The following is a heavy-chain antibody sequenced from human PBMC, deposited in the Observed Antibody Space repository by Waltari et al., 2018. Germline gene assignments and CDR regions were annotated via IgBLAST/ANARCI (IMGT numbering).Heavy chain of an antibody. J-gene: IGHJ3*02. CDR2: INHSGST. CDR3: ARVKMGSSNPGGFDI. Sequence: QVQLQQWGAGLLKPSETLSLTCAVYGGSFRGYYWSWIRPPPGKGLEWIGEINHSGSTNYNPSLKSRVTISVDTSKNQFSLKLSSVTAADTAVYYCARVKMGSSNPGGFDIWGQGTMVTVSS. CDR1: GGSFRGYY. D-gene: IGHD3-10*01. V-gene: IGHV4-34*01.